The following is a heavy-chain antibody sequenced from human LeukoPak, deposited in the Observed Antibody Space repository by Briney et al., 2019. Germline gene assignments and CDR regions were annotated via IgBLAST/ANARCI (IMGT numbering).Heavy chain of an antibody. CDR3: ARASYCSSTSCSEDDNWFDP. D-gene: IGHD2-2*01. Sequence: ASVKVSCKASGGTFSSYAINWVRQAPGQGLEWMGRIIPIFGTANYAQKFQGRVTITTDESTSTAYMELSSLRSEDTAVYYCARASYCSSTSCSEDDNWFDPWGQGTLVTVSS. J-gene: IGHJ5*02. CDR2: IIPIFGTA. V-gene: IGHV1-69*05. CDR1: GGTFSSYA.